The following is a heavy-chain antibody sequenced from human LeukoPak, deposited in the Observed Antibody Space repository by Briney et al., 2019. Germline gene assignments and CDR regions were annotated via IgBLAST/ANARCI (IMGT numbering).Heavy chain of an antibody. CDR1: GFTVSNNY. Sequence: GGSLRLSCAASGFTVSNNYMSWVRQAPGKGLEWVSVIYSGGSTYYADSVKGRFTISRDNSKNTLYLQMNSLRAEDTAVYYCARDQSGSGWYNYWGQGTLVTVSS. D-gene: IGHD6-19*01. CDR2: IYSGGST. V-gene: IGHV3-66*01. J-gene: IGHJ4*02. CDR3: ARDQSGSGWYNY.